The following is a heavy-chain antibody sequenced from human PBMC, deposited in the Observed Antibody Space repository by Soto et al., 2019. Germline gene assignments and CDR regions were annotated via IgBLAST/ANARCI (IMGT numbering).Heavy chain of an antibody. J-gene: IGHJ4*01. V-gene: IGHV6-1*01. CDR3: ARGEQYSGRIFDY. Sequence: PSETLSLTCAITGDSVSSNSAGWSWVRQSPSRGLEWLGRTYYRSKWYYEYAVSVRGRITINPDTSKNQYSLQLNSVTPEDTAVYFCARGEQYSGRIFDYWGQGTLVTVSS. CDR2: TYYRSKWYY. CDR1: GDSVSSNSAG. D-gene: IGHD1-26*01.